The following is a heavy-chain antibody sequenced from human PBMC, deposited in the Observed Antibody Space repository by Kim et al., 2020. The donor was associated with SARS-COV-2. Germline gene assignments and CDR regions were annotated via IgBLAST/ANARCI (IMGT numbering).Heavy chain of an antibody. J-gene: IGHJ6*02. CDR3: ARDFRGPYYYGMDV. Sequence: ADSVKGRVTISRENAKNALYRQMNSLRAEDTAVYYCARDFRGPYYYGMDVWGQGTTVTVYS. V-gene: IGHV3-21*01. D-gene: IGHD3-16*01.